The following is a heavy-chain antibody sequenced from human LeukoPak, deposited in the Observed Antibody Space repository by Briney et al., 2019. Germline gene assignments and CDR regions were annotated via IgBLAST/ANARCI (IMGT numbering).Heavy chain of an antibody. CDR2: ISTSSSTI. D-gene: IGHD3-10*01. V-gene: IGHV3-48*01. CDR3: AKKGYAGSGTYSYYFDY. CDR1: GFTLGSYS. Sequence: GGSLRLSCAASGFTLGSYSMNWARQAPGKGLEWVSYISTSSSTIYYADSVKGRFTISRDNSENTLYLQMNSLRAEDTAVYYCAKKGYAGSGTYSYYFDYWGQGTLVTVSS. J-gene: IGHJ4*02.